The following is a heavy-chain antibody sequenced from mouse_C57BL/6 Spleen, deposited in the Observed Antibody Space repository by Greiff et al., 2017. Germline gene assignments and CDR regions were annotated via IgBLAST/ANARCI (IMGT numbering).Heavy chain of an antibody. CDR1: GYSITSGYY. Sequence: EVKLQESGPGLVKPSQSLSLTCSVTGYSITSGYYWNWIRQFPGNKLEWMGYISYDGSNNYNPSLKNRISITRDTSKNQFFLKLNSVTTEDTATYYCARGGDLGAMDYWGQGTSVTVSS. V-gene: IGHV3-6*01. CDR2: ISYDGSN. CDR3: ARGGDLGAMDY. D-gene: IGHD3-3*01. J-gene: IGHJ4*01.